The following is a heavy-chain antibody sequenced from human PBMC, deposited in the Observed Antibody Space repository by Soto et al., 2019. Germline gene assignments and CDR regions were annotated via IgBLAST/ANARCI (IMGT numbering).Heavy chain of an antibody. V-gene: IGHV3-30-3*01. Sequence: QVQLVESGGGGVQPGRSLRLSCAASGFTFSSYAMHWVRQAPGKGLEWVAVISYDGSNKYYADSVKGRFTISRDNSKNTLYLQMNILRAEDTAVYYCARAQTVTTIDYWGQGTLVTVSS. CDR1: GFTFSSYA. D-gene: IGHD4-17*01. CDR2: ISYDGSNK. CDR3: ARAQTVTTIDY. J-gene: IGHJ4*02.